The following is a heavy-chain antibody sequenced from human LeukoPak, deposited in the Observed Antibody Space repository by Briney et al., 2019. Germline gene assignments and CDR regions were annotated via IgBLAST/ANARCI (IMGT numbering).Heavy chain of an antibody. CDR1: VYTFTGYY. D-gene: IGHD6-13*01. J-gene: IGHJ5*02. CDR3: ARDIAAAYNWFDP. CDR2: INPNSGGT. V-gene: IGHV1-2*02. Sequence: ASVKVSCKASVYTFTGYYMHWVRQAPGQGLEWMGWINPNSGGTNYAQKFQGRVTMTRDTSISTAYMELSRLRSDDTAVYYCARDIAAAYNWFDPWGQGTLVTVSS.